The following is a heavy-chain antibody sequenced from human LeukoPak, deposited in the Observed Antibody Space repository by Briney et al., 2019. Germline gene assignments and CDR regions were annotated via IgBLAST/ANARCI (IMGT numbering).Heavy chain of an antibody. Sequence: GALRLSCAASGFTFSSYSMNWVRHAPGKGLEWVSSISSSNSYIYYADSVKGRFTISRDNAKNSLYLQMNSLRAEDTAVYYCARVSQQLVSSYYFDYWGQGTLVTVSS. V-gene: IGHV3-21*01. CDR1: GFTFSSYS. D-gene: IGHD6-6*01. CDR3: ARVSQQLVSSYYFDY. CDR2: ISSSNSYI. J-gene: IGHJ4*02.